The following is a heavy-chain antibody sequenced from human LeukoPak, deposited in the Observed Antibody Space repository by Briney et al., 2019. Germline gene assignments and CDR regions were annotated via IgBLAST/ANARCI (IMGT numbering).Heavy chain of an antibody. D-gene: IGHD1-14*01. CDR1: GFAFSTAW. CDR2: IYSDGST. V-gene: IGHV3-53*01. Sequence: GGSLRLSCAASGFAFSTAWMTWVRQAPGKGLEWVSVIYSDGSTFYADSVKGRFTISRDSFKNTLYLQMNSLRAEDTAVYYCARDPQVSYWGQGALVTVSS. J-gene: IGHJ4*02. CDR3: ARDPQVSY.